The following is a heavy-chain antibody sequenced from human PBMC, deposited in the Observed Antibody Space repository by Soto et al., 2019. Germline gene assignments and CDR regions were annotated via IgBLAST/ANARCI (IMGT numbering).Heavy chain of an antibody. Sequence: QVQLVQSGAEVKKPGASVKVSCRASGYTFTTYGVSWVRQTPGHGLEWMGWISPYYGTTNYAQSVQGRITMTADTPTSTLYMELRSLRPDDTAVFYCVREVEEVGVISFGFWGQGTLVTVSS. CDR1: GYTFTTYG. CDR3: VREVEEVGVISFGF. J-gene: IGHJ4*02. V-gene: IGHV1-18*01. CDR2: ISPYYGTT. D-gene: IGHD1-26*01.